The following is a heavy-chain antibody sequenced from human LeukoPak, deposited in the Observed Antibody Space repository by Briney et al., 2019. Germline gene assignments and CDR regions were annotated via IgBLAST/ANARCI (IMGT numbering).Heavy chain of an antibody. Sequence: PSETLSLTCAVYGGSSSGYYWSWIRQPPGKGLEWIGEINHSGSTNYNPSLKSRVTISVDTSKNQFSLKLSSVTAADTAVYYCARSTVTNRGYFDYWGQGTLVTVSP. CDR1: GGSSSGYY. V-gene: IGHV4-34*01. J-gene: IGHJ4*02. CDR3: ARSTVTNRGYFDY. D-gene: IGHD4-17*01. CDR2: INHSGST.